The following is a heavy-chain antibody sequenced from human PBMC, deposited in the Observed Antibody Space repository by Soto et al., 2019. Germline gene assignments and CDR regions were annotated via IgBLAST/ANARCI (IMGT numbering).Heavy chain of an antibody. CDR3: AKADSSWDAGYYYYMDV. J-gene: IGHJ6*03. CDR1: GFNFDNYA. Sequence: GGSLRLSCVASGFNFDNYAMHWVRQAPGKGLEWVSGISWNSGSIGYADSVKGRFTISRDNAKNSLYMQMNSLRIEDTALYYCAKADSSWDAGYYYYMDVWGKGTTVTVSS. V-gene: IGHV3-9*01. CDR2: ISWNSGSI. D-gene: IGHD6-13*01.